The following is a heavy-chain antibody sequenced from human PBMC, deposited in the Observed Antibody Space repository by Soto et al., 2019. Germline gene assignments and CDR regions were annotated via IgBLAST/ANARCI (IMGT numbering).Heavy chain of an antibody. J-gene: IGHJ6*02. V-gene: IGHV1-3*01. CDR1: GYGFTRYS. D-gene: IGHD3-22*01. Sequence: ASVKVSCKASGYGFTRYSIHWVRQAPGQSLEWMGWTNAGNGNTKYSQKFQGRVTITRDTSASTAYMELSSLRSEDTSVYYCGRDSKWDDTSVGMDVWGQGTKVTVSS. CDR2: TNAGNGNT. CDR3: GRDSKWDDTSVGMDV.